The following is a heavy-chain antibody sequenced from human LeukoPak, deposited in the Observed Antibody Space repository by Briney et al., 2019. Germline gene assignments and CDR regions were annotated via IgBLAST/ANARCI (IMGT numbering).Heavy chain of an antibody. CDR1: GFTFSSYS. J-gene: IGHJ4*02. CDR2: ISGSSSYI. V-gene: IGHV3-21*01. CDR3: ERKYYYDSSGYWVFDY. D-gene: IGHD3-22*01. Sequence: PGGSLRLSCAASGFTFSSYSMNWVRQAPGKGLEWVSSISGSSSYIYYADSVKGRFTISRDNAKNSLYLQMNSLRAEDTAVYYCERKYYYDSSGYWVFDYWGQGTLVTVSS.